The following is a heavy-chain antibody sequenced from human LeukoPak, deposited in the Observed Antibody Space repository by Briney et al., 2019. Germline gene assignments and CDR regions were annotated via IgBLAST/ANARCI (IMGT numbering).Heavy chain of an antibody. V-gene: IGHV1-2*02. CDR3: AKHPGVAASGNFIGWFDP. D-gene: IGHD6-13*01. Sequence: ASVKLSCEASGYTFSGFCIHWVRQAPGQGLEWLGWTNPNSGDTLYAQKFQGRVTMTRDTSISTAYMELSRLRSDDTAVYYCAKHPGVAASGNFIGWFDPWGQGTLVTVSS. J-gene: IGHJ5*02. CDR1: GYTFSGFC. CDR2: TNPNSGDT.